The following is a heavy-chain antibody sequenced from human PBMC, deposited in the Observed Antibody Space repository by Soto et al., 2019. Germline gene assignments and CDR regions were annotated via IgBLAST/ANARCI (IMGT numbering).Heavy chain of an antibody. D-gene: IGHD6-13*01. Sequence: PSETLSLTCTVSGGSISSSSYYWGWIRQPPGKGLEWIGSIYYSGSTYYNPSLKSRVTISVDTSKNQFSLKLSSVTAADTAVYYCARQAAAVGYYYGMDVWGQGTTVTVSS. CDR2: IYYSGST. V-gene: IGHV4-39*01. J-gene: IGHJ6*02. CDR3: ARQAAAVGYYYGMDV. CDR1: GGSISSSSYY.